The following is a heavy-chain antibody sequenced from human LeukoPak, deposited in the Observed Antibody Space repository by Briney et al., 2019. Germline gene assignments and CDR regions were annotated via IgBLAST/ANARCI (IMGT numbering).Heavy chain of an antibody. CDR3: ANHILGYCSGGSCANFDH. CDR1: GFTFSSYA. Sequence: GGSLRLSCAASGFTFSSYAMSWVRQAPGKGLEWVSAISGSGGSTYYADSVKGRYTISRDNSKNTLFLQMNSLRAEDTAVYYCANHILGYCSGGSCANFDHWGQGTLVTVSS. J-gene: IGHJ4*02. CDR2: ISGSGGST. V-gene: IGHV3-23*01. D-gene: IGHD2-15*01.